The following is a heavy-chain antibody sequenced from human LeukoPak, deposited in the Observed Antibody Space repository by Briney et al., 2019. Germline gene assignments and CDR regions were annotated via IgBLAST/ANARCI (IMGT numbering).Heavy chain of an antibody. CDR3: ARGHGSYYYYMDV. J-gene: IGHJ6*03. Sequence: ASVKVSCKASGYTFTDFYMLWVRQAPGQGFEWMGWINPNSGGTDYAQKFQGRVTMTRDTSTRTAYMELSSLRSDDTAVYHCARGHGSYYYYMDVWGKGTTVTVSS. CDR1: GYTFTDFY. V-gene: IGHV1-2*02. CDR2: INPNSGGT. D-gene: IGHD3-10*01.